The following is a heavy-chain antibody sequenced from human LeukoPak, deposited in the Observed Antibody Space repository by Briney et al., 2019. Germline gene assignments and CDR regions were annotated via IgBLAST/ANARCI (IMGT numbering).Heavy chain of an antibody. CDR3: ARPGIAVAGTLPLYYYYGMDV. V-gene: IGHV1-46*01. D-gene: IGHD6-19*01. J-gene: IGHJ6*02. Sequence: ASVKVSCKASGYTFTSYYMHWVRQAPGQGLEWMGIINPSGGSTSYAQKFQGRVTMTRDTSTSTVYMELSSLRSEDTAVYYCARPGIAVAGTLPLYYYYGMDVWGQGTTVTVSS. CDR1: GYTFTSYY. CDR2: INPSGGST.